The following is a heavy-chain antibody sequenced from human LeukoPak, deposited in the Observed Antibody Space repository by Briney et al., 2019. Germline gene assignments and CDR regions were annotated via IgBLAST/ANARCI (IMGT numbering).Heavy chain of an antibody. CDR3: ARHENDGSGRASYY. CDR1: GYSFTSYW. D-gene: IGHD3-10*01. CDR2: IYPDNSDT. Sequence: GESLKISCKGSGYSFTSYWIGWVRQMPGKGLEWMGIIYPDNSDTRYSPSFQGQATISADKSISTAYLQWSSLKASDTALYYCARHENDGSGRASYYWGQGTLVTVSS. J-gene: IGHJ4*02. V-gene: IGHV5-51*01.